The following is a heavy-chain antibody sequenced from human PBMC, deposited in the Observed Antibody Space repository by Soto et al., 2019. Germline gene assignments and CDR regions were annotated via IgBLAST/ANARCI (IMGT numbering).Heavy chain of an antibody. V-gene: IGHV2-5*02. CDR3: AHSRGAPGHLDP. CDR2: IYWDDDK. D-gene: IGHD2-2*01. J-gene: IGHJ5*02. Sequence: QITLKESGPTLVKPTQTLTLTCTFSGFSLTTNGVGVGWIRQPPGKALEWLALIYWDDDKRYSPSLNSRLTIXMXXSKNQVLLTMPNMDPVDTATYYCAHSRGAPGHLDPWGQGTLFTVSS. CDR1: GFSLTTNGVG.